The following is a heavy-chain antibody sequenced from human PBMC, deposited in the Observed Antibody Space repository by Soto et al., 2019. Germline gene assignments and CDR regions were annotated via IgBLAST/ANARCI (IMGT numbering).Heavy chain of an antibody. D-gene: IGHD3-22*01. CDR1: GYSFTSYW. V-gene: IGHV5-51*01. CDR3: ARAYDSSGYIDAFDI. Sequence: PGESLKISCKGSGYSFTSYWIGWVLQMPGKGLEWMGIIYPGDSDTRYSPSFQGQVTISADKSISTAYLQWSSLKASDTAMYYCARAYDSSGYIDAFDIWGQGTMVTVSS. J-gene: IGHJ3*02. CDR2: IYPGDSDT.